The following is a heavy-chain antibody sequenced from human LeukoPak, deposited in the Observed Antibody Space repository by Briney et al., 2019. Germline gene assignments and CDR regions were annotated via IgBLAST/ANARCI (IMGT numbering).Heavy chain of an antibody. D-gene: IGHD6-13*01. CDR2: ISGSGGST. CDR1: GGTFSSYA. Sequence: SCKASGGTFSSYAMSWVRQAPGKGLEWVSAISGSGGSTYYADSVKGRFTISRDNSKNTLYLQMNSLRDEDTAVYYCAKDPTSIAAAGKNWGQGTLVTVSS. J-gene: IGHJ4*02. V-gene: IGHV3-23*01. CDR3: AKDPTSIAAAGKN.